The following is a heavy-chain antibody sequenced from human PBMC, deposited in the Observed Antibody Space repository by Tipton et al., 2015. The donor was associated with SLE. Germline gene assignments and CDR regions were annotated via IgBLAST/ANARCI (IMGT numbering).Heavy chain of an antibody. CDR3: AREGDVVVAATRFDP. J-gene: IGHJ5*02. Sequence: TLSLTCTVSGGSISSGSYYWSWIRQPAGKGLEWIGRIYTSGSTNYNPSLKSRVTISVDTSKNQFSLKLSSMTAADTAVYYCAREGDVVVAATRFDPWGQGTLVTVSS. V-gene: IGHV4-61*02. CDR2: IYTSGST. D-gene: IGHD2-15*01. CDR1: GGSISSGSYY.